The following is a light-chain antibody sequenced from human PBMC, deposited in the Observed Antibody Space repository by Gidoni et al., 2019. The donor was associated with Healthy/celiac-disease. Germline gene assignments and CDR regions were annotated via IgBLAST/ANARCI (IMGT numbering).Light chain of an antibody. CDR3: QQYNSYSYT. J-gene: IGKJ2*01. CDR1: QRISSW. V-gene: IGKV1-5*01. Sequence: DIQMTQSPSTLSASVGDRVTITCRASQRISSWLAWYQQKPGKAPKLLIYDASSLESGVPSRFRGSGSGTEFTLTISSLQPDDFATYYCQQYNSYSYTFGQGTKLEIK. CDR2: DAS.